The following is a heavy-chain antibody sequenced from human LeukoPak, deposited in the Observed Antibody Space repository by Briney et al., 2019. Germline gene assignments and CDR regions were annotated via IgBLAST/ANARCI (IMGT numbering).Heavy chain of an antibody. V-gene: IGHV1-24*01. CDR3: ALPAKRAGYSSGGGIDY. J-gene: IGHJ4*02. D-gene: IGHD6-19*01. CDR1: GYTLTELS. CDR2: FDPEDGET. Sequence: ASVKVSCKVSGYTLTELSMHWVRQAPGKGLEWMGGFDPEDGETIYAQKFQGRVTMTEDTSTDTAYMELSSLRSEDTAVYYCALPAKRAGYSSGGGIDYWGQGTLVTVSS.